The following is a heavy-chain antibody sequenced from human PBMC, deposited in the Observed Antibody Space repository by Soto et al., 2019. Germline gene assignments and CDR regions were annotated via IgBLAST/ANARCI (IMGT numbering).Heavy chain of an antibody. CDR3: VRRASGNYDS. CDR2: ISSNGGTT. CDR1: GFTFSSYD. D-gene: IGHD1-7*01. V-gene: IGHV3-64*01. Sequence: EVQLAESGGGMVQPGGSLRLSCVASGFTFSSYDMHWVRQAPGKGLVYVSSISSNGGTTYYGNSVKGRFTISRDNSKNTQYLQMGSPRAEDLAVYCCVRRASGNYDSWGQGTLVTVSS. J-gene: IGHJ5*01.